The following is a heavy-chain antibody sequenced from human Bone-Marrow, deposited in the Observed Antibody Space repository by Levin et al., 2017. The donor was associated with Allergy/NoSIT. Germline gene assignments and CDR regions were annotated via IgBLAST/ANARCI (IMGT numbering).Heavy chain of an antibody. V-gene: IGHV4-61*01. CDR2: IYYSGST. J-gene: IGHJ4*02. D-gene: IGHD1-26*01. CDR3: ARVGSGSYLNY. Sequence: SETLSLTCTVSGGSVSSGSYYWSWIRQPPGKGLEWIGYIYYSGSTNYNPSLKSRVTISVDTSKNQFSLKLSSVTAADTAVYYCARVGSGSYLNYWGQGTLVTVSS. CDR1: GGSVSSGSYY.